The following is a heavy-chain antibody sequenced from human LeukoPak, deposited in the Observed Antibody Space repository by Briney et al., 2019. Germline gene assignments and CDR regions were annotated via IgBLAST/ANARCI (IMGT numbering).Heavy chain of an antibody. V-gene: IGHV3-48*02. CDR1: GSTFSTYT. J-gene: IGHJ3*01. CDR2: ITGSSDPI. CDR3: ARDPDTFDV. Sequence: PGGSLRLSCTASGSTFSTYTMNWVRQAPGKGLEWVSYITGSSDPIYYADSVKGRYTISRGIAKNSLYLQMNSLRDDNTALYYSARDPDTFDVWGQGTMVTVSS.